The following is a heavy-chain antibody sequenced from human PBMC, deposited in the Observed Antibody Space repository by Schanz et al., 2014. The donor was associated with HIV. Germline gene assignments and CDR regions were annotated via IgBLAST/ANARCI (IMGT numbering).Heavy chain of an antibody. CDR1: GGTFNNSA. Sequence: QVQLVQSGAEVKKPGSSVKVSCKASGGTFNNSALNWVRQAPGQGLEWMGGIIPVFGTANYAQKFQGRVTINADQSTTTVYMYLSSLRSDDTAVYYCARSRYGDHPYYFDLWGQGTPVAVS. V-gene: IGHV1-69*01. CDR2: IIPVFGTA. J-gene: IGHJ4*02. D-gene: IGHD2-21*02. CDR3: ARSRYGDHPYYFDL.